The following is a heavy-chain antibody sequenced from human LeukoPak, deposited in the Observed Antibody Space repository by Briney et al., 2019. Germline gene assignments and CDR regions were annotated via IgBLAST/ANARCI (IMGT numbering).Heavy chain of an antibody. J-gene: IGHJ5*02. CDR2: IYYSGST. CDR3: ARLMVPGWFDP. Sequence: PSETLSLTCTVSGGSLSSSSYYWGWIRQPPGKGLEWIGTIYYSGSTYYNPSLKSRVTISVDTSKNQFSLKLSSVTAADTAVYYRARLMVPGWFDPWGQGTLVTVSS. D-gene: IGHD3-10*01. CDR1: GGSLSSSSYY. V-gene: IGHV4-39*01.